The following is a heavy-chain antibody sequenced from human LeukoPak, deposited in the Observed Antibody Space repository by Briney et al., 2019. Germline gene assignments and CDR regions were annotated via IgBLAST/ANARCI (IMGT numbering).Heavy chain of an antibody. J-gene: IGHJ5*02. D-gene: IGHD3-22*01. CDR3: AREFGYYDSSGYLNWFDP. CDR2: INPSGGST. Sequence: ASVTVSCKASGYTFTSNYMHWVRQAPGQGLEWMGIINPSGGSTSYAQKFQGRVTMTRDTSTSTVYMELSSLRSEDTAAYYCAREFGYYDSSGYLNWFDPWGQGTLVTVSS. CDR1: GYTFTSNY. V-gene: IGHV1-46*01.